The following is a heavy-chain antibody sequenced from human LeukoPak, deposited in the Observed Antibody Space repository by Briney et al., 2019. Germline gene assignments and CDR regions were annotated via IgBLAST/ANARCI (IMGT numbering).Heavy chain of an antibody. CDR2: MSPNSGNT. CDR3: ARDLLGGYDFWSGSDAFDI. D-gene: IGHD3-3*01. CDR1: GYTFTSYD. Sequence: ASVKVSCKASGYTFTSYDINWVRQATGQGLEWMGWMSPNSGNTGYAQKFQGRVTMTRNTSISTAYMELSSLRSEDTAVYYCARDLLGGYDFWSGSDAFDIWGQGTMVTVPS. V-gene: IGHV1-8*01. J-gene: IGHJ3*02.